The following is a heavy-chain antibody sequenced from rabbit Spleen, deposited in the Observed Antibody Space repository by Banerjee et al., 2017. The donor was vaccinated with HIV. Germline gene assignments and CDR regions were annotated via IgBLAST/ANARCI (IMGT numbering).Heavy chain of an antibody. J-gene: IGHJ3*01. Sequence: QSLEESGGGLVKPGASLTLTCTASGFSFDSGSGFSFNSGYDMCWVRQAPGKGLEWIGYIDPVFGITYYASWVNGRFTISSHNAQNTLYLQLNSLTAADTATYFCARDASSSGYYRDTRLDLWGPGTLVTVS. CDR3: ARDASSSGYYRDTRLDL. CDR2: IDPVFGIT. D-gene: IGHD1-1*01. V-gene: IGHV1S40*01. CDR1: GFSFDSGSGFSFNSGYD.